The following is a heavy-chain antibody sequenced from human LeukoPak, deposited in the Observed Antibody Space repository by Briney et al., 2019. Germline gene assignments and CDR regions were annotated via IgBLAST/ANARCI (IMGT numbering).Heavy chain of an antibody. V-gene: IGHV1-69*06. CDR1: GGTFSSYA. CDR2: IIPIFGTA. Sequence: GASVKVSCKASGGTFSSYAISWARQAPGQGLEWMGGIIPIFGTANYAQKFQGRVTITADKSTSTAYMELSSLRSEDTAVYYCAREVVVGRDYYYGMDVWGKGTTVTVSS. CDR3: AREVVVGRDYYYGMDV. J-gene: IGHJ6*04. D-gene: IGHD2-21*01.